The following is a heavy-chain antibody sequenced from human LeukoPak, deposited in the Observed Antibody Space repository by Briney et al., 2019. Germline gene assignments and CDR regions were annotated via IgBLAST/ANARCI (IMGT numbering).Heavy chain of an antibody. D-gene: IGHD6-6*01. Sequence: SETLSLTCTVSGGSISSYYWSWIRRPPGKGLEWIGYIYYSGSTNYNPSLKSRVTISVDTSKNQFSLKLSSVTAADTAVYYCARHRYSSSYWFDPWGQGTLVTVSS. J-gene: IGHJ5*02. CDR3: ARHRYSSSYWFDP. CDR2: IYYSGST. V-gene: IGHV4-59*08. CDR1: GGSISSYY.